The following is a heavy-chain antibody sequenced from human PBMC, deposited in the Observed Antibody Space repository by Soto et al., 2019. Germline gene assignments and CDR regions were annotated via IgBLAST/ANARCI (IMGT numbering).Heavy chain of an antibody. D-gene: IGHD3-22*01. CDR1: GCSISSSSFY. CDR3: ARYDYDNNIYSIDY. CDR2: IYYSGST. J-gene: IGHJ4*02. Sequence: SETLSLTCTVSGCSISSSSFYRAWSRQHPGKGLEWIGSIYYSGSTYYNPSLKSRVTISVDTSKNQFSLKLSSVTAADTAVYYCARYDYDNNIYSIDYWGQGALVTVS. V-gene: IGHV4-39*07.